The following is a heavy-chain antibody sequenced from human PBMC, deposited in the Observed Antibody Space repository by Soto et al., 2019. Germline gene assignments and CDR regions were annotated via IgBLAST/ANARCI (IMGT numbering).Heavy chain of an antibody. V-gene: IGHV3-33*01. Sequence: GGSLRLSCAASGTIFSGFGMHWVRQAPGKGLEWVAVIRHDGSNIYYADSVKGRFTISRDNFKKTLYLQMDSLRAEDTAVYYCARDGVGATTFFGYLDYWGQGA. CDR3: ARDGVGATTFFGYLDY. J-gene: IGHJ4*02. CDR2: IRHDGSNI. D-gene: IGHD1-26*01. CDR1: GTIFSGFG.